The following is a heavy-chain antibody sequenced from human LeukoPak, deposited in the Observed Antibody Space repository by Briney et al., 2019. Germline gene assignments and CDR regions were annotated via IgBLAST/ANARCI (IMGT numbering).Heavy chain of an antibody. D-gene: IGHD1-26*01. V-gene: IGHV3-7*03. CDR2: IKEDGSEK. J-gene: IGHJ4*02. CDR1: GFTFSSYW. CDR3: AKDGGGSYSYFDY. Sequence: GGSLRLSCAASGFTFSSYWMSWVRQAPGKGLEWVANIKEDGSEKRDVDSVKGRFTISRDNAKNSLYLQMNSLRAEDTAVYYCAKDGGGSYSYFDYWGQGTLVTVSS.